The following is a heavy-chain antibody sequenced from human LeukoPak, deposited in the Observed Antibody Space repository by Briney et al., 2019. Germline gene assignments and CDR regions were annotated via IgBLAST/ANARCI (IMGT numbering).Heavy chain of an antibody. D-gene: IGHD1-26*01. CDR2: ISSSGSTI. Sequence: GGSLRLSCAASGFTFSSYEMNWVRQAPGKGLEWVSYISSSGSTIYYADSVKGRFTISRDNSKNTLYLQMNSLRAEDTAVYYCAKEGGSYHYYFDYWGQGTLVTVSS. CDR1: GFTFSSYE. CDR3: AKEGGSYHYYFDY. V-gene: IGHV3-48*03. J-gene: IGHJ4*02.